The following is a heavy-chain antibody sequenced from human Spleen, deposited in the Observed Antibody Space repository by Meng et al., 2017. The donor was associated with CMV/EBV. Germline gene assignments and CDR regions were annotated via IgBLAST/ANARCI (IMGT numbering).Heavy chain of an antibody. J-gene: IGHJ4*02. CDR3: ARVCDY. CDR2: IDRSSSYM. CDR1: GFIFDDYA. V-gene: IGHV3-21*05. Sequence: GESLKISCAASGFIFDDYAMHWVRQAPGKGPEWVSFIDRSSSYMYYADSVKGRFTISRDNAKNALYLQMNSLRVEDTAVYYCARVCDYWGQGSLVTVSS.